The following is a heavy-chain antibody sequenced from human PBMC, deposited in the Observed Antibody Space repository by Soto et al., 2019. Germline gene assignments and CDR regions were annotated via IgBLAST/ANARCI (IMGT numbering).Heavy chain of an antibody. D-gene: IGHD4-17*01. CDR2: ISEDGSKK. CDR3: AKSAHPATVTLYYFDY. Sequence: QVQLVESGGGVVQPGRSLRLSCAASGFNFNNYAMHWVRQAPDKGLEWVTLISEDGSKKFFADSVKGLFTVSRDNSKNTVLLQMNSLKSEDTAVYYCAKSAHPATVTLYYFDYWGPGPLVTVS. J-gene: IGHJ4*02. CDR1: GFNFNNYA. V-gene: IGHV3-30*18.